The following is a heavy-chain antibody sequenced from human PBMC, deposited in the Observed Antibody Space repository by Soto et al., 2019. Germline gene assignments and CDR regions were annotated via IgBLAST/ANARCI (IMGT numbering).Heavy chain of an antibody. CDR3: SRVGGSTWH. J-gene: IGHJ4*02. CDR1: GFTFSSYW. V-gene: IGHV3-74*01. CDR2: INSDGSST. Sequence: RLSCAASGFTFSSYWMHWVRQAPGKGLVWVSRINSDGSSTNYADFVKGRFTISRDNAKNTLYLQMNSLRVEDTAVYYCSRVGGSTWHWGQGTLVTVSS. D-gene: IGHD1-26*01.